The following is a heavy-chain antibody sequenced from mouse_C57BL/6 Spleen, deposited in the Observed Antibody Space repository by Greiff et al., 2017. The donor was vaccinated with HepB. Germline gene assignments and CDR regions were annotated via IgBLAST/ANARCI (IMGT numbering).Heavy chain of an antibody. CDR3: ARENYYANYAMDY. D-gene: IGHD1-1*01. J-gene: IGHJ4*01. CDR1: GYSITSGYY. CDR2: ISYDGSN. Sequence: VQLQQSGPGLVKPSQSLSLTCSVTGYSITSGYYWNWIRQFPGNKLEWMGYISYDGSNNYNPSLKNRISITRDTSKNQFFLKLNSVTTEDTATYYCARENYYANYAMDYWGQGTSVTVSS. V-gene: IGHV3-6*01.